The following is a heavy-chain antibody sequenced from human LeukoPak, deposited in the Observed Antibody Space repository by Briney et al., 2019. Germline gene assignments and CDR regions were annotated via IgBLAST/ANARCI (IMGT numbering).Heavy chain of an antibody. D-gene: IGHD2-2*01. V-gene: IGHV3-9*01. J-gene: IGHJ4*02. CDR3: AKVSGIESLGYCSSTSCYLGH. CDR1: GFTFDDYA. Sequence: GGSLRLSCAASGFTFDDYAMHWVRQAPGKGLEWVSGISWNSGSIGYADSVKGRFTISRDNAKNSLYLQMNSLRAEDTALYYCAKVSGIESLGYCSSTSCYLGHWGQGTLVTVSS. CDR2: ISWNSGSI.